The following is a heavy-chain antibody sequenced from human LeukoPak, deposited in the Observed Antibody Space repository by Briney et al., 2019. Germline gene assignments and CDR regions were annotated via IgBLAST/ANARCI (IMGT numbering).Heavy chain of an antibody. J-gene: IGHJ3*01. CDR2: IYSGGNT. CDR3: ARGGPEDAFDV. D-gene: IGHD1-14*01. Sequence: GGSLRLSCAASGFTVSSNYMSWVRQASGKGLEWVSVIYSGGNTYYADSVKGRLTISRDNSKNTLYLQMNSLRAEDTAVYFCARGGPEDAFDVWGQGTMVTVSS. CDR1: GFTVSSNY. V-gene: IGHV3-66*01.